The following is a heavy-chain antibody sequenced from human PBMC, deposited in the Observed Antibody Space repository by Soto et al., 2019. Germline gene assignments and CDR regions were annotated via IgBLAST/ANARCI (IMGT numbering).Heavy chain of an antibody. J-gene: IGHJ6*02. CDR2: ISGYNGDA. CDR3: AKNGQPPYYYYGLDV. D-gene: IGHD2-8*01. Sequence: DSVKVSCKAPGYTFTRYGVSWVRQAPGQGLEWMGWISGYNGDANYAQSFQGRVSMTIDTSTTTAYMELRTLTPGDTAVYYCAKNGQPPYYYYGLDVWGQGTTFTVSS. CDR1: GYTFTRYG. V-gene: IGHV1-18*01.